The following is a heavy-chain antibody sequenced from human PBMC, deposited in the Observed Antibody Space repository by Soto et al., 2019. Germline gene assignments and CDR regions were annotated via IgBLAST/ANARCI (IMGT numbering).Heavy chain of an antibody. Sequence: ASVKVSCKASGYTFTSYGISWVRQAPGQGLEWMGWISAYNGNTNYAQKLQGRVTMTTDTSTSTAYMELRSLRSDDTAVYYCARVLSDDYSLYPVWWGQGTLVTVSS. J-gene: IGHJ4*02. CDR1: GYTFTSYG. D-gene: IGHD2-15*01. CDR3: ARVLSDDYSLYPVW. V-gene: IGHV1-18*01. CDR2: ISAYNGNT.